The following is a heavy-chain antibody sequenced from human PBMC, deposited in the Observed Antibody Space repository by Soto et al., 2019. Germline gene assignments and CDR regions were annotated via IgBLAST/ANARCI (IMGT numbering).Heavy chain of an antibody. CDR3: ARDVGGFDI. Sequence: KFQGRVTITRDTSASTAYMELSSLRSEDTAVYYCARDVGGFDIRGQGTMVTVSS. D-gene: IGHD3-10*01. J-gene: IGHJ3*02. V-gene: IGHV1-3*01.